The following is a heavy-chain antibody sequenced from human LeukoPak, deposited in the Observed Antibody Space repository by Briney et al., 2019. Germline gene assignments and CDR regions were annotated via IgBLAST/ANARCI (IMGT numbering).Heavy chain of an antibody. J-gene: IGHJ4*02. V-gene: IGHV3-73*01. CDR1: GFTFSGSA. CDR2: IRSRANSYAT. Sequence: GGSLRLSCAASGFTFSGSAMHWVRQAPGKGLEWVGRIRSRANSYATAYAASVKGRFTISRDDSKNTAYLQMNSLKIEDTAVYYCTRPYSSGYYWGQGTLVTVSS. D-gene: IGHD6-19*01. CDR3: TRPYSSGYY.